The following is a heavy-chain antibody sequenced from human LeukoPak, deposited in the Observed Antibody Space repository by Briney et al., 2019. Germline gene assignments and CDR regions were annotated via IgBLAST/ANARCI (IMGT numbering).Heavy chain of an antibody. CDR3: AIDGGRGRPSVVVTAFNAFDI. Sequence: GASVKVSCKASGGTFSSYAISWVRQPPGQGLEWMGGIIPIFGTANYAQKFQGRVTITAEESTSTAYMELSSLRSEDTAVYYCAIDGGRGRPSVVVTAFNAFDIWGQGTMVTVSS. CDR2: IIPIFGTA. D-gene: IGHD2-21*02. J-gene: IGHJ3*02. V-gene: IGHV1-69*13. CDR1: GGTFSSYA.